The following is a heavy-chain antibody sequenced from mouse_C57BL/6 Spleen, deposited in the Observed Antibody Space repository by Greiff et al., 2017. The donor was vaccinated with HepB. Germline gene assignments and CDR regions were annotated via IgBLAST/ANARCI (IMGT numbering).Heavy chain of an antibody. CDR3: ASLYYGSSPYFDY. D-gene: IGHD1-1*01. CDR2: ISYDGSN. Sequence: VQLKESGPGLVKPSQSLSLTCSVTGYSITSGYYWNWIRQFPGNKLEWMGYISYDGSNNYNPSLKNRISITRDTSKNQFFLKLNSVTTEDTATYYCASLYYGSSPYFDYWGQGTTLTVSS. J-gene: IGHJ2*01. CDR1: GYSITSGYY. V-gene: IGHV3-6*01.